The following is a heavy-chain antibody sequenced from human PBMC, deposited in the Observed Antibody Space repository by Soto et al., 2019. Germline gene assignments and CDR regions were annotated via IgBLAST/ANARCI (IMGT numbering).Heavy chain of an antibody. Sequence: SETLSLTCTVSGGSIYRSGYYWGWIRQPPGRGLEWIGNIDYNGVTYSNPSLKSRVTISRDTSKNQFSLKLTSVTAADTALYYCGKVLVGATGHTDSDSWGPGTLVTVS. CDR1: GGSIYRSGYY. D-gene: IGHD2-15*01. CDR3: GKVLVGATGHTDSDS. V-gene: IGHV4-39*01. J-gene: IGHJ4*02. CDR2: IDYNGVT.